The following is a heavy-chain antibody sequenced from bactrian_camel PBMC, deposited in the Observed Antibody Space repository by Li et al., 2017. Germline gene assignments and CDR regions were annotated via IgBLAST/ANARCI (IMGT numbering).Heavy chain of an antibody. D-gene: IGHD4*01. V-gene: IGHV3S53*01. Sequence: VESGGGSVQAGESLRLSCVVSGYRYSTYCMGWFRQVPGNERGPLASIDSDGRTSVADSVKGRFTISRDTTKNTLYLQMNSLRPEDSADYFCATNPPRQPRDDDEPSCDEYIEWGQGTQVTVS. CDR1: GYRYSTYC. CDR3: ATNPPRQPRDDDEPSCDEYIE. J-gene: IGHJ4*01. CDR2: IDSDGRT.